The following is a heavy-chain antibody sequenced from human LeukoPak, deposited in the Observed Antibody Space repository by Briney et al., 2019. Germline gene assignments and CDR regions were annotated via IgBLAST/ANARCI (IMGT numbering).Heavy chain of an antibody. D-gene: IGHD3-10*01. Sequence: GGSLRLSCTASGFTFNGFSMHWVRQAPGKGLEWLSYISTSSRSTYYADSVKGRFTISRDNAKNTLFLDMHSLRPGDSAVYYCARSAVRGVACDYWGQGTLLTVSS. J-gene: IGHJ4*02. CDR1: GFTFNGFS. CDR2: ISTSSRST. V-gene: IGHV3-48*01. CDR3: ARSAVRGVACDY.